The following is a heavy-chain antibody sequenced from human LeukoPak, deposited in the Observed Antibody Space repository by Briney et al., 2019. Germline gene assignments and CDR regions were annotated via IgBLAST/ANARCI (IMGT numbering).Heavy chain of an antibody. CDR2: INHSGST. Sequence: PSETLSLTCAVYGGSFSGYYWSWIRQPPGKGLEWIGEINHSGSTNYNPSLKSRVTISVDTSKNQFSPKLSSVTAADTAVYYCARGLVFHRYYMDVWGKGTTVTVSS. D-gene: IGHD2-8*01. V-gene: IGHV4-34*01. CDR3: ARGLVFHRYYMDV. J-gene: IGHJ6*03. CDR1: GGSFSGYY.